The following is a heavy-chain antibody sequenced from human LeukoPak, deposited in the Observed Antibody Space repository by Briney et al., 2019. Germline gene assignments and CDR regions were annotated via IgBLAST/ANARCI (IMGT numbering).Heavy chain of an antibody. V-gene: IGHV1-2*02. CDR1: GYTFTDYY. D-gene: IGHD3-16*02. CDR3: ARSCDYVGGSYRFIAVLGY. CDR2: INPNSGGT. J-gene: IGHJ4*02. Sequence: SSVNVSFKASGYTFTDYYMHGVRQAPGQGGEGMGWINPNSGGTNYAQKFQGRVTMTRDTSISKAYMELSRLRSDDTAVYYCARSCDYVGGSYRFIAVLGYWGQGTLVTVSS.